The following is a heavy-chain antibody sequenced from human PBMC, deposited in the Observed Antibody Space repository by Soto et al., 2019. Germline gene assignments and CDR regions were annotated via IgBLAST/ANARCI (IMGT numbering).Heavy chain of an antibody. J-gene: IGHJ4*02. CDR2: IYYSGST. V-gene: IGHV4-31*03. CDR3: ARVTRSSGYYLLDY. Sequence: SETLSLTCTVSGGSISSGGYYWSWIRQHPGKGLEWIGYIYYSGSTYYNPSLKSRVTISVDTSKNQFSLKLSSVTAADTAVYYCARVTRSSGYYLLDYWGQGTLVTVSS. CDR1: GGSISSGGYY. D-gene: IGHD3-22*01.